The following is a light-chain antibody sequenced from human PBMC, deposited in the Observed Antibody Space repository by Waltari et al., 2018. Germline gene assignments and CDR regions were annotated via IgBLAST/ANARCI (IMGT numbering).Light chain of an antibody. CDR1: SSNIGAGYD. V-gene: IGLV1-40*01. Sequence: QSVLTQPPSVSGAPGLRVTISCTGSSSNIGAGYDVHWYQRLPGTAPNLLIYETKIWPAGVPHRFSGSKSGTSASLAITGLQAEDEGDYYCQSYDISLSGYMIFGGGTKLTVL. J-gene: IGLJ2*01. CDR2: ETK. CDR3: QSYDISLSGYMI.